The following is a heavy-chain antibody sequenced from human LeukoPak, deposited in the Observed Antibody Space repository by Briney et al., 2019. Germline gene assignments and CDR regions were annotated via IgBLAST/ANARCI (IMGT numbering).Heavy chain of an antibody. V-gene: IGHV4-34*01. J-gene: IGHJ5*02. Sequence: SETLSLTCAVYGGSFSGYYWSWIRQPPGKGLEWIGEINHSGSTNHNPSLKSRVTISVDRSKNQFSLKLSSVTAADTAVYYCARELLGHGWFDPWGQGTLVTVSS. D-gene: IGHD1-26*01. CDR3: ARELLGHGWFDP. CDR1: GGSFSGYY. CDR2: INHSGST.